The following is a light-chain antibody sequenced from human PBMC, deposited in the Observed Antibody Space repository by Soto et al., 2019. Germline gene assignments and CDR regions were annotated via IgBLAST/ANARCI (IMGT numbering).Light chain of an antibody. J-gene: IGLJ2*01. CDR3: CSYAGRDTYVV. CDR1: SSDVGKYNL. Sequence: QSALTQPVSVSGSPGQSITISCTGTSSDVGKYNLVSWYQQHPGKAPKVMILQGYKRPSGVPDRFSGSKSGNTASLTISGLQAEDEADYSCCSYAGRDTYVVFGGGTKLTVL. CDR2: QGY. V-gene: IGLV2-23*01.